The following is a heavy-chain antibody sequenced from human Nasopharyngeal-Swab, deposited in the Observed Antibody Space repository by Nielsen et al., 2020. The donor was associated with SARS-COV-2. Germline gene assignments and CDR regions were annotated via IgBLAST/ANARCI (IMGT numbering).Heavy chain of an antibody. V-gene: IGHV1-69*01. CDR2: IIPIFGTA. CDR3: ARAGITMVRGGQDYYFDY. J-gene: IGHJ4*02. D-gene: IGHD3-10*01. Sequence: WVRQAPGQGLGWMGGIIPIFGTANYAQKFQGRVTITADESTSTAYMELSSLRSEDTAVYYCARAGITMVRGGQDYYFDYWGQGTLVTVSS.